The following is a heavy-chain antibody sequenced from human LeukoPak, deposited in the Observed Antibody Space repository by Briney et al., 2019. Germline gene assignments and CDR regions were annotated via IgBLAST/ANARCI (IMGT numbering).Heavy chain of an antibody. D-gene: IGHD6-13*01. CDR3: ASHRSRIAAAGIVDS. Sequence: SETLSLNCAVSGNSVSSNRYYWGGIRQPPGKALEWIGSVYYSGSTFYNPSLKIRVTLAVDTSKNQFSLKLSSVTAADTAVYYCASHRSRIAAAGIVDSWGRGPLAPVSS. V-gene: IGHV4-39*01. J-gene: IGHJ4*02. CDR1: GNSVSSNRYY. CDR2: VYYSGST.